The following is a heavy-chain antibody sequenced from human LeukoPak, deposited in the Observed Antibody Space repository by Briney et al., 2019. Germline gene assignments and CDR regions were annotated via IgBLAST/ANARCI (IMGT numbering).Heavy chain of an antibody. J-gene: IGHJ2*01. D-gene: IGHD6-19*01. CDR3: AKTVAGYWYFDL. CDR2: IYYSGNT. V-gene: IGHV4-59*08. Sequence: SETLSLTCPVSGGSISHYFWSWIRQPPGKPLEWIGYIYYSGNTNYNPSLKSRLTISVDTSKDQFSLKLSSVTAADTAVYYCAKTVAGYWYFDLWGRGTLVTVSS. CDR1: GGSISHYF.